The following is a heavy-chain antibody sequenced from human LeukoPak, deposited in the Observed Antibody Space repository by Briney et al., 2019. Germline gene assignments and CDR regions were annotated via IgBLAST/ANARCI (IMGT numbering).Heavy chain of an antibody. J-gene: IGHJ3*02. CDR1: GGSTSSYY. CDR3: ARVSDALDYDSSVGAFDI. V-gene: IGHV4-59*01. CDR2: IYYSGST. Sequence: SETLSLTCTVSGGSTSSYYWSWIRQPPGKGLEWIGYIYYSGSTNYNPSLKSRVTISVDTSKNQFSLKLSSVTAADTAVYYCARVSDALDYDSSVGAFDIWGQGTMVTVSS. D-gene: IGHD3-22*01.